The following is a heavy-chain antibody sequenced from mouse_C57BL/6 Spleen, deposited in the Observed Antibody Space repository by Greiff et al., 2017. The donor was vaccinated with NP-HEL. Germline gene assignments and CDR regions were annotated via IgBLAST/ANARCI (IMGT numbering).Heavy chain of an antibody. CDR2: IWSGGST. CDR1: GFSLTSYG. CDR3: ARNRDYDYEVFAY. Sequence: QVQLKESGPGLVQPSQSLSITCTVSGFSLTSYGVHWVRQSPGKGLEWLGVIWSGGSTDYNAAFISRLSISKDNSKSQVFFKMNSLQADDTAIYYCARNRDYDYEVFAYWGQGTLVTVSA. J-gene: IGHJ3*01. D-gene: IGHD2-4*01. V-gene: IGHV2-2*01.